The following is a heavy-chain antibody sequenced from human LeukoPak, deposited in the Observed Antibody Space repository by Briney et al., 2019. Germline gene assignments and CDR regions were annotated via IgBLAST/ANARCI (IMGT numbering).Heavy chain of an antibody. CDR3: ASTARTTSPYYYYYMDV. D-gene: IGHD4-17*01. CDR1: GWSFSGYY. Sequence: PSETLSPTCAVYGWSFSGYYWSWIRQPPGKGLEWIGEISHSGSTNYNPSPKSRVTISVDTSKHQFSLKQSSVTAADTAVYYCASTARTTSPYYYYYMDVWGKGPTVTVS. V-gene: IGHV4-34*01. CDR2: ISHSGST. J-gene: IGHJ6*03.